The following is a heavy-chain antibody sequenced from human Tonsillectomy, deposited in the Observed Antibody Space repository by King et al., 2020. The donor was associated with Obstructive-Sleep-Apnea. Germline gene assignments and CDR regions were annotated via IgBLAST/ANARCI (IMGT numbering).Heavy chain of an antibody. CDR2: IYYSGST. V-gene: IGHV4-59*08. J-gene: IGHJ4*02. CDR1: GGSISSYY. D-gene: IGHD6-19*01. Sequence: QLQGSGPGLVKPSETLSLTCTVSGGSISSYYWSWIRQPPGKGLEWIGYIYYSGSTNYNPSLKSRVTISVDTSNNQFSLKLSSVTAADTAVYYCARYSSGWSRPGNYFDYWGQGTLVTVSS. CDR3: ARYSSGWSRPGNYFDY.